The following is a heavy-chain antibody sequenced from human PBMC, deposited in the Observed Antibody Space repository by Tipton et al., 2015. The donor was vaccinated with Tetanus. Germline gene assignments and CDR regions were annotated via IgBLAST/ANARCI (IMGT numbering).Heavy chain of an antibody. CDR1: GGSISSYY. J-gene: IGHJ6*02. D-gene: IGHD6-25*01. CDR2: IYYSGST. Sequence: LRLSCTVSGGSISSYYWSWIRQPPGKGLEWIGYIYYSGSTNYNPPLKSRVTMSVDTSKNQFSLKLSSVTAADTAVYYCARMQRYGMDVWGQGTTVTVSS. V-gene: IGHV4-59*12. CDR3: ARMQRYGMDV.